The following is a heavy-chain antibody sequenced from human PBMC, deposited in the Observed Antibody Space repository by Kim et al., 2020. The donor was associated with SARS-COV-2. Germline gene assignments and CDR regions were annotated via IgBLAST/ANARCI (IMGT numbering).Heavy chain of an antibody. D-gene: IGHD2-2*01. J-gene: IGHJ6*02. Sequence: ASVKVSCKASGYTFTSYYMHWVRQAPGQGLEWMGIINPSGGSTSYAQKFQGRVTMTRDTSTSTVYMELSSLRSEDTAVYYCARDMIVVVPAARRYYYYYYGMDVWGQGTTVTVSS. CDR2: INPSGGST. V-gene: IGHV1-46*01. CDR1: GYTFTSYY. CDR3: ARDMIVVVPAARRYYYYYYGMDV.